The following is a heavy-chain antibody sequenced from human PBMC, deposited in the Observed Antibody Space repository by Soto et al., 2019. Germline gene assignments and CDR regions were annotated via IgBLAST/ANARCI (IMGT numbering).Heavy chain of an antibody. V-gene: IGHV3-7*01. CDR1: GFTFSSYW. CDR3: ARIAASGRGWDV. D-gene: IGHD6-13*01. Sequence: EVQLVESGGGLVQPGGSLRLSCVDSGFTFSSYWMSWVRQARVKGLEWVGNIKQDGSEENYVDSVKGRFTISRDNAKNSMYLQMNSLRAEDPAVYYCARIAASGRGWDVWGQGTTVVVSS. J-gene: IGHJ6*02. CDR2: IKQDGSEE.